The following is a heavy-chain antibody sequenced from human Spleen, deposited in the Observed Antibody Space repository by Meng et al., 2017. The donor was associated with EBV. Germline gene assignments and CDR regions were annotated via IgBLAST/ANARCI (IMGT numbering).Heavy chain of an antibody. CDR1: GLTFSSYW. V-gene: IGHV3-74*01. D-gene: IGHD5-12*01. CDR3: SIGSGWLSTK. CDR2: VNSDGSST. Sequence: EVQLVESXXALVQXGGSLRLSCAASGLTFSSYWMNWVRQAPGKGLVWVSIVNSDGSSTYYADSVKGRFTISGDNAKNTVYLQMNSLRAEDTAIYYCSIGSGWLSTKWGQGTLVTVSS. J-gene: IGHJ4*02.